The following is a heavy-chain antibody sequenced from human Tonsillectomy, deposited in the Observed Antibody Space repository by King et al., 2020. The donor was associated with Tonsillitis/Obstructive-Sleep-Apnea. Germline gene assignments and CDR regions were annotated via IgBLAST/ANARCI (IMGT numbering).Heavy chain of an antibody. J-gene: IGHJ5*02. D-gene: IGHD1-26*01. CDR2: IYYSGST. Sequence: VQLQESGPGLVKPSETLSLTCTVSDDSISSRSNYWGWIRQPPGKGLEYIGSIYYSGSTYYNPSLKSRVTISVDTSKNQFYLKLSSVTAADTAVYYCARLGGSFSQTGWFDPWGQGSLVIVSS. CDR1: DDSISSRSNY. V-gene: IGHV4-39*01. CDR3: ARLGGSFSQTGWFDP.